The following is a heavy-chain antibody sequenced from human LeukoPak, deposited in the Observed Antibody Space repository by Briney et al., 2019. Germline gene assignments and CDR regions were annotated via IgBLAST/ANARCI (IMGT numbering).Heavy chain of an antibody. CDR2: IYYSGST. Sequence: PSETLSLTCTVSGGSINSYYWSWIRQPPGKGLEWIGYIYYSGSTNYNPSLKSRVTISLDTSNNQFSLKLSSVTAADTAVYYCARDTSGYRRGSSDYWGQGTLVTVSS. D-gene: IGHD3-22*01. CDR1: GGSINSYY. V-gene: IGHV4-59*01. CDR3: ARDTSGYRRGSSDY. J-gene: IGHJ4*02.